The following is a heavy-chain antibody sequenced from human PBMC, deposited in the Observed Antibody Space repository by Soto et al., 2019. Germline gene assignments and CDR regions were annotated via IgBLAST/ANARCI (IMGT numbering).Heavy chain of an antibody. J-gene: IGHJ4*02. CDR1: GGTFSTSA. CDR2: IIPVFGTP. D-gene: IGHD7-27*01. Sequence: QVQLVQSGAEVRKPGSSVKVSCVASGGTFSTSAMNWVRQAPGQGLEWVGGIIPVFGTPTYAQSLQGRVTITVDVSTTTAYMELTRLRPEDTAVYYCATQLTGDLDFWGQVTLVIVSS. CDR3: ATQLTGDLDF. V-gene: IGHV1-69*13.